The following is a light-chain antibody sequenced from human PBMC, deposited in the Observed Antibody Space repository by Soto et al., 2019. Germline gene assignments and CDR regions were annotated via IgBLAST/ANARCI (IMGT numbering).Light chain of an antibody. CDR1: QSVRSNY. J-gene: IGKJ4*01. Sequence: EIVLTQSPDTLSLSPGERATLSCRASQSVRSNYLAWYQQKPGQAPRFLIYDASSRATGIPDRFSGSGSGTDFSLTISRLEPGDFAVYYCQQSGSSPLTFGGGTKLVLK. V-gene: IGKV3-20*01. CDR3: QQSGSSPLT. CDR2: DAS.